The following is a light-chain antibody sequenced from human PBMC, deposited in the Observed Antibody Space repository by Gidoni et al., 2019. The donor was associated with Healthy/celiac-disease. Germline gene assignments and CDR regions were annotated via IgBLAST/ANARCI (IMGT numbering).Light chain of an antibody. V-gene: IGKV3-11*01. CDR3: QQSSNWPWT. CDR2: DAS. J-gene: IGKJ1*01. Sequence: EIVLPQSPATLFLSPGERATLSCRASQSVSSYLAWYQQKPGQAPRLLIYDASKRATGNPARLSGSGSGADFTLTISSLEPEDFAVYYCQQSSNWPWTFGQGTKVEIK. CDR1: QSVSSY.